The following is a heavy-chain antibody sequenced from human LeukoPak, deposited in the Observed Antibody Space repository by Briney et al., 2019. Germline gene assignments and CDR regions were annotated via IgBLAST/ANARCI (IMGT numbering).Heavy chain of an antibody. CDR1: GFTFSSYA. V-gene: IGHV3-23*01. CDR3: ARAGYCSGGSCRYYFDY. D-gene: IGHD2-15*01. J-gene: IGHJ4*02. CDR2: ISGSGGST. Sequence: GGALRLSCPAYGFTFSSYAMSWVRQAPGKGLEWVSAISGSGGSTYYADSVKGRFTISRDNSKNTLYLQMNSLRSEDTAVYYCARAGYCSGGSCRYYFDYWGQGTLVTVSS.